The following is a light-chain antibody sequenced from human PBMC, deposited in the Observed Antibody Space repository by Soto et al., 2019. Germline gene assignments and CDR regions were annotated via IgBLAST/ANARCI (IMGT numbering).Light chain of an antibody. J-gene: IGKJ1*01. Sequence: EIVMTQSPAILSVSPGGRATLSCRASQSISDTLAWYQQKPGQAPRLLIHGASTRAPGFPARFGGSGSGTDFTLTISSLQSEDFAVYYCQQYDNRPWTFGQGTKVEIK. CDR2: GAS. CDR1: QSISDT. CDR3: QQYDNRPWT. V-gene: IGKV3-15*01.